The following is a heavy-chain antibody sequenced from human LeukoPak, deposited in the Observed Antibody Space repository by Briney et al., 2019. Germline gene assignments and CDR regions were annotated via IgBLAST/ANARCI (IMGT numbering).Heavy chain of an antibody. V-gene: IGHV1-8*01. D-gene: IGHD3-9*01. CDR1: GYTFTSYD. CDR3: ARLDILTGYSSDY. CDR2: MNPNSGNT. Sequence: GASVKVSCKASGYTFTSYDINWVRQATGQGLEWMGLMNPNSGNTGYAQKFQGRVTMTRNTSISTAYMELSSLRSEDRAVYYCARLDILTGYSSDYWGQGTLVTVSS. J-gene: IGHJ4*02.